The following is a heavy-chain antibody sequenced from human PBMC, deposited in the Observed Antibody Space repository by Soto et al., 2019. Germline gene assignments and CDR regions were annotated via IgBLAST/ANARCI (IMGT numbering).Heavy chain of an antibody. CDR2: IIPILGTT. CDR3: AKIRGRVGSA. D-gene: IGHD6-25*01. J-gene: IGHJ5*02. Sequence: QVQLVQSGAEVKKPGSSVKVSCNPSGGTFSSYGISWVRQGPGQGLQWMGGIIPILGTTTYAEKFQGRLTITADESTSTVYMELNNLRSEDTAVYFCAKIRGRVGSAWGQGTLVTVSS. V-gene: IGHV1-69*11. CDR1: GGTFSSYG.